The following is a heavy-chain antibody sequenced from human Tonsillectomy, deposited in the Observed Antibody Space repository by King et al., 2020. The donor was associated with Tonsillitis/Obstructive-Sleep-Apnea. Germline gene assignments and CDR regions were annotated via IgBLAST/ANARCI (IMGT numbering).Heavy chain of an antibody. CDR1: GGSFSGYY. J-gene: IGHJ4*02. CDR3: ARGRYDFWSGYYTPRFDY. CDR2: INHSGST. V-gene: IGHV4-34*01. Sequence: GKRKKGGEGLLKPSETLSLTCAVYGGSFSGYYWSWIRQPPGKGLEWIGEINHSGSTNYNPSLKSRVTISVDTSKNQFSLKLSSVTAADTAVYYCARGRYDFWSGYYTPRFDYWGQGTLVTVSS. D-gene: IGHD3-3*01.